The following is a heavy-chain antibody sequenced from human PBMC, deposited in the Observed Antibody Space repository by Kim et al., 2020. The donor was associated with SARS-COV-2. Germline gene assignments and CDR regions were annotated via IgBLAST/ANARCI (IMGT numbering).Heavy chain of an antibody. CDR2: IYYSGST. V-gene: IGHV4-31*03. J-gene: IGHJ6*02. Sequence: SETLSLTCTVSGGSISSGGYYWSWIRQHPGKGLEWIGYIYYSGSTYYNPSLKSRVTISVDTSKNQFSLKLSSVTAADTAVYYCARDGGRAAAGPHYYYYGMDVWGQGTTVTVSS. D-gene: IGHD6-13*01. CDR1: GGSISSGGYY. CDR3: ARDGGRAAAGPHYYYYGMDV.